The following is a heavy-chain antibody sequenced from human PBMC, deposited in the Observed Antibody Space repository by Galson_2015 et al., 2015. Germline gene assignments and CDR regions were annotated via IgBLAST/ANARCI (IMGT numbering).Heavy chain of an antibody. Sequence: SVKVSCKASGYTFTGYGISWVRQAPGQGLEWMGWISAYNGNTNYAQKLQGRVTMTTDTSTSTAYMELSRLRSDDTAVYYCARAATHDAFDIWGQGTMVTVSS. D-gene: IGHD2-15*01. V-gene: IGHV1-18*01. CDR3: ARAATHDAFDI. J-gene: IGHJ3*02. CDR2: ISAYNGNT. CDR1: GYTFTGYG.